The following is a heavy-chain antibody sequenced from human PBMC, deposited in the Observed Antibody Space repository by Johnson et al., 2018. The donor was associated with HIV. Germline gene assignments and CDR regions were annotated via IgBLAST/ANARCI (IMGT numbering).Heavy chain of an antibody. CDR2: ISGSGGST. V-gene: IGHV3-23*04. CDR1: GFTFDNYG. CDR3: ANINTVTYRDAFDI. Sequence: VQLVESGGGLVQPGGSLRLSCAASGFTFDNYGMDWVRQAPGKGLEWVSAISGSGGSTYYADSVKGRFTISRDNSKNTLYLQMNSLRAEDPAVYYCANINTVTYRDAFDIWGQGTMVTVSS. J-gene: IGHJ3*02. D-gene: IGHD4-17*01.